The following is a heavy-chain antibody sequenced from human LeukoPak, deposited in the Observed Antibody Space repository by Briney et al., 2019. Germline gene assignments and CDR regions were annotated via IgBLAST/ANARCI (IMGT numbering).Heavy chain of an antibody. J-gene: IGHJ4*02. Sequence: ASVKVSCKASGYTFTSYGISWVRQAPGQGLEWMGWISAYNGNTNYAQKLQGRVTMTTDTSTSTAYMELRSLRSDDTAVYYCARDRESMVRGAYDYWGQGTLVTVSS. CDR2: ISAYNGNT. CDR3: ARDRESMVRGAYDY. CDR1: GYTFTSYG. V-gene: IGHV1-18*01. D-gene: IGHD3-10*01.